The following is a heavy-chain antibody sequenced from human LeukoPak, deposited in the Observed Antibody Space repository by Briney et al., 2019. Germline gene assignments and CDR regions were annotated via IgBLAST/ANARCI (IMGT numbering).Heavy chain of an antibody. CDR3: ARDQYDSSGYYYGAFDI. CDR1: GYTFTSYY. V-gene: IGHV1-46*01. J-gene: IGHJ3*02. D-gene: IGHD3-22*01. Sequence: GASVKVSCKASGYTFTSYYMHWVRQAPGQGLEWMGIINPSGGSTSYAQKFQGRVAMTRDTSTSTVYMELSSLRSEDTAVYYCARDQYDSSGYYYGAFDIRGQGTMVTVSS. CDR2: INPSGGST.